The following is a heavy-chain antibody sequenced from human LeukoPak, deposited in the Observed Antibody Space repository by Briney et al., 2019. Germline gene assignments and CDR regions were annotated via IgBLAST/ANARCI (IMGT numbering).Heavy chain of an antibody. J-gene: IGHJ5*02. CDR1: GFTVSVNS. V-gene: IGHV3-66*02. CDR3: TRGRPREDTWFDP. D-gene: IGHD1-26*01. Sequence: GGPLRLSCAASGFTVSVNSLSWVRQAPGKGLEWVSVIESGSSVSYADSVKGRFPISRDNSKNTVFLQMNSLRPEDTSIYYCTRGRPREDTWFDPWGQGTLVAVSS. CDR2: IESGSSV.